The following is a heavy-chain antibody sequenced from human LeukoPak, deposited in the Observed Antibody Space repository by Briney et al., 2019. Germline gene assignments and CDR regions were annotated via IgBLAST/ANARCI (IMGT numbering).Heavy chain of an antibody. Sequence: GGSLRLSCAASGFTFSSYAMSWVRQAPGKGLEWVSAISGSGGSTYYADSVKGRFTISRDNSKNTLYLQMNSLRAEDTAVYYCAKGLSGYSSGWYDLDYWGQGTLSPSPQ. J-gene: IGHJ4*02. V-gene: IGHV3-23*01. CDR1: GFTFSSYA. CDR2: ISGSGGST. CDR3: AKGLSGYSSGWYDLDY. D-gene: IGHD6-19*01.